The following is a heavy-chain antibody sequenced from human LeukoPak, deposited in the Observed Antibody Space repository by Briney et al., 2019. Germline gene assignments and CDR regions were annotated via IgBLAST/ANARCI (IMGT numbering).Heavy chain of an antibody. Sequence: GASVKVSCKVSGYTLTQLSMHWVRQAPGKGLEWRGGFDPEDGETIYAQKFQGRVTMTEDTSTDTAYMELSSLRSEDTAVYYCATRYSYGFYYFDYWGQGTLVTVSS. CDR3: ATRYSYGFYYFDY. V-gene: IGHV1-24*01. CDR1: GYTLTQLS. CDR2: FDPEDGET. D-gene: IGHD5-18*01. J-gene: IGHJ4*02.